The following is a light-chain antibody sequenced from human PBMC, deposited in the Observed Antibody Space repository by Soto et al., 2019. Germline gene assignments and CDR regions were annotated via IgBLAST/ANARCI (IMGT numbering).Light chain of an antibody. V-gene: IGKV1-33*01. J-gene: IGKJ5*01. CDR3: QQSNGT. CDR2: HAS. Sequence: DIQMTQSPSSLSASIGYIFTITCQASQNITNNLSWYQQKPGKAPNLLIYHASKLAKGVTSRFSASGSGTDFTLTISSLQPADFTTYYCQQSNGTFGHGTRLEIK. CDR1: QNITNN.